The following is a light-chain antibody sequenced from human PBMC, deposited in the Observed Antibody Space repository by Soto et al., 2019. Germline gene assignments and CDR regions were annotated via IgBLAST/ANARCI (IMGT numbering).Light chain of an antibody. J-gene: IGLJ1*01. CDR1: SSNIGSNY. CDR2: RNN. Sequence: QSVLTQPPSASGTPGQRVTISCSGSSSNIGSNYVYWYQQLPGTAPKLLIYRNNQRPSGVPDRFSGSKSGTSASLAISGLRSEDEADYYCAVWDDSLSGLVFGTGTKVTVL. CDR3: AVWDDSLSGLV. V-gene: IGLV1-47*01.